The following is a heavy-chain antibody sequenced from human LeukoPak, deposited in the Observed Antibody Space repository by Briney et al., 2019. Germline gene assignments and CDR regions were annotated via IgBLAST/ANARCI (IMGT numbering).Heavy chain of an antibody. V-gene: IGHV3-7*01. CDR3: ARGYWNFGL. CDR2: IKQDGSEK. CDR1: GFSFSTYW. J-gene: IGHJ2*01. Sequence: GGSLRLSCVASGFSFSTYWMTWVRQAPGKGLEWVANIKQDGSEKYYVDSVKGQFTSSRDNAKNSPYLQMNRLRAEDTAVYYCARGYWNFGLWGRGTQVTVSS.